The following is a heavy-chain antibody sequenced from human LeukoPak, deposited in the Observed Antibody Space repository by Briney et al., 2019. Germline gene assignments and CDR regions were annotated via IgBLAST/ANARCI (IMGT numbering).Heavy chain of an antibody. V-gene: IGHV3-48*01. CDR1: GFTFSSYS. Sequence: GGSLRLSCAASGFTFSSYSMNWVRQAPGKGLEWVSYIISSSSTIYYADSVKGRFTISRDNAKNSLYPQMNSPRAEDTAVYYCARGGNYYNEAFDIWGQGTMVTVSS. D-gene: IGHD1-26*01. CDR2: IISSSSTI. CDR3: ARGGNYYNEAFDI. J-gene: IGHJ3*02.